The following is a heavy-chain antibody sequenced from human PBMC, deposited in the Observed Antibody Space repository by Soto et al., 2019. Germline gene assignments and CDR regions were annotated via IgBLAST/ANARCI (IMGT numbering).Heavy chain of an antibody. J-gene: IGHJ6*02. CDR3: AREMGRYCISTSCPGDYYYYGMDV. V-gene: IGHV1-69*13. Sequence: SVKVSCKACGGTFSSYAISWVRQAPGQGLEWMGGIIPIFGTANYAQKFQGRVTITADESTSTAYMELSSLRSEDTAVYYCAREMGRYCISTSCPGDYYYYGMDVWGQGTTVTVSS. D-gene: IGHD2-2*01. CDR1: GGTFSSYA. CDR2: IIPIFGTA.